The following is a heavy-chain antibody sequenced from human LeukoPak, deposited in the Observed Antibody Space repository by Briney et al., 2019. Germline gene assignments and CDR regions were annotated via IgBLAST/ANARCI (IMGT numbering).Heavy chain of an antibody. CDR2: IYSGGST. CDR1: GFTVSSNY. J-gene: IGHJ4*02. CDR3: AKDSRYSSGWYPDPDY. D-gene: IGHD6-19*01. V-gene: IGHV3-53*05. Sequence: GGSLRLSCAASGFTVSSNYMSWVRQAPGKGLEWVSVIYSGGSTYYADSVKGRFTISRDNSKNTLYLQMNSLRAEDTAVYYCAKDSRYSSGWYPDPDYWGQGALVTVSS.